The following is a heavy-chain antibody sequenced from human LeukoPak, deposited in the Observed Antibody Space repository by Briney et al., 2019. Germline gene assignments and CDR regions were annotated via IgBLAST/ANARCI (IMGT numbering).Heavy chain of an antibody. V-gene: IGHV3-48*01. J-gene: IGHJ4*02. Sequence: GGSLRLSCAASGFTFSSYSMNWVRQAPGKGLEWVSYISSSSTIYYADSVKGRFTISRDNAKNSLYLQMNSLRAEDTAVYYCAKDGDYNSVDYWGQGTLVTVSS. D-gene: IGHD4-17*01. CDR1: GFTFSSYS. CDR2: ISSSSTI. CDR3: AKDGDYNSVDY.